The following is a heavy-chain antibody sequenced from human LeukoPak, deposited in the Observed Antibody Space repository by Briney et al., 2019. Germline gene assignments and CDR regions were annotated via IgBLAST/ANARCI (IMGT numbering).Heavy chain of an antibody. J-gene: IGHJ3*02. V-gene: IGHV3-21*01. Sequence: GGSLRLSCAASGFTFSSYSMNWVRQAPGKGLEWVSSISSSSSYIYYADSVKGRFTISRDNAKNSLYLQMNSLRAEDTAVYYCARVYYYDSSGEDAFDIWGQGTMVTVSS. CDR2: ISSSSSYI. CDR3: ARVYYYDSSGEDAFDI. D-gene: IGHD3-22*01. CDR1: GFTFSSYS.